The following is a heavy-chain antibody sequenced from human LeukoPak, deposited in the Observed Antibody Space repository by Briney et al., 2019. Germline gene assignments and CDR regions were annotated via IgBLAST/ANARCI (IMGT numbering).Heavy chain of an antibody. CDR2: MYYSGSS. CDR1: GGSITSGSYY. V-gene: IGHV4-39*01. Sequence: PSETLSLTCTVSGGSITSGSYYWGWIRQPPGKGLEWIGSMYYSGSSYYNPTLKSRVSISLDTSKNQFSLKLTSVTAADTAVYYCARLGWYDFWSGYYTGWREENYYYYYMDVWGKGTTVTVSS. CDR3: ARLGWYDFWSGYYTGWREENYYYYYMDV. D-gene: IGHD3-3*01. J-gene: IGHJ6*03.